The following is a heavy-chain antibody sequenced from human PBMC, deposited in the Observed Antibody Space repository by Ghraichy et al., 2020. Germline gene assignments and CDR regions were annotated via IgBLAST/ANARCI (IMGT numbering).Heavy chain of an antibody. D-gene: IGHD2-2*01. J-gene: IGHJ2*01. CDR2: IYYSGST. CDR1: GGSISSYY. Sequence: SETLSLTCTVSGGSISSYYWSWIRQPPGKGLEWIGYIYYSGSTNYNPSLKSRVTISVDTSKNQFSLKLSSVTAADTAVYYCARKTEVVPAATGGYFDLWGRGTLVTVSS. V-gene: IGHV4-59*01. CDR3: ARKTEVVPAATGGYFDL.